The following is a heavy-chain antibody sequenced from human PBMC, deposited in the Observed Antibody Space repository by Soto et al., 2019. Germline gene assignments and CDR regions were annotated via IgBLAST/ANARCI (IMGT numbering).Heavy chain of an antibody. J-gene: IGHJ6*02. CDR2: VATSGDTM. V-gene: IGHV3-48*02. CDR1: GFTFSRYN. Sequence: GGSLRLSCVASGFTFSRYNMHWVRQAPGKGLEWVAYVATSGDTMFYADSVEGRFAISRDVAKNSVHLQMNSLGDEDTAVYYCVREEASGSSGLTYHYYYNGMDVWGQGTTVTVSS. D-gene: IGHD3-10*01. CDR3: VREEASGSSGLTYHYYYNGMDV.